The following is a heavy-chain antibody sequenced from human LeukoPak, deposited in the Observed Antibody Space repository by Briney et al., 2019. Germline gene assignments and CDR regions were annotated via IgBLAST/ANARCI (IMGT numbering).Heavy chain of an antibody. CDR3: ARGCGGDCPNAEYFHH. J-gene: IGHJ1*01. V-gene: IGHV1-3*01. CDR2: INAGNGNT. D-gene: IGHD2-21*02. Sequence: ASVKVSCKASGYTFTNYAIHWVRQAPGQRLEWMGWINAGNGNTKYSQEFQGRVTITRDTSASTAYMELSSLRSEDTAVYYCARGCGGDCPNAEYFHHWGQGTLVTVSS. CDR1: GYTFTNYA.